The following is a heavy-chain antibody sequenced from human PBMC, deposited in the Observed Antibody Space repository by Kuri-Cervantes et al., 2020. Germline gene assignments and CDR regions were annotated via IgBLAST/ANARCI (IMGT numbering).Heavy chain of an antibody. Sequence: GSLRLSCAASGFTFSSYWMSWVRQAPGKGLEWIGEINHSGSTNYNPSLKSRVTISVDTSKNQFSLKLSSVTAADTAVYYCARAPVVDIYRFDYWGQGTLVTVSS. CDR1: GFTFSSYW. CDR3: ARAPVVDIYRFDY. D-gene: IGHD2-15*01. V-gene: IGHV4-34*01. J-gene: IGHJ4*02. CDR2: INHSGST.